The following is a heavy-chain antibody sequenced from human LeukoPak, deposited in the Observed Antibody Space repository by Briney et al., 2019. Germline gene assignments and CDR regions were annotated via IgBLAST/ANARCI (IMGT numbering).Heavy chain of an antibody. CDR1: GGSISSGSYY. V-gene: IGHV4-61*02. CDR2: IYTSGST. CDR3: ARAALGLWSTGRKSSYYYYGMGV. Sequence: PSQTLSLTCTVSGGSISSGSYYWSWIRQPAGKGLEWIGRIYTSGSTNYNPSLKSRVTISVDTSKNQFSLKLSSVTAADTAVYYCARAALGLWSTGRKSSYYYYGMGVWGQGTTVTVSS. J-gene: IGHJ6*02. D-gene: IGHD2-8*02.